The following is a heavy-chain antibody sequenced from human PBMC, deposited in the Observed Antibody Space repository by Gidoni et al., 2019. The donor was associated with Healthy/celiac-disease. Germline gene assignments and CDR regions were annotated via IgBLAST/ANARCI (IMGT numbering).Heavy chain of an antibody. CDR1: GFTFSSYA. D-gene: IGHD3-3*01. V-gene: IGHV3-23*01. Sequence: EVQLLESGGGLVQPGGSLRLSCAASGFTFSSYAMSWVRQAPGKGLGWVSAISGSGGSTYYADSVKGRFTISRDNSKNTLYLQMNSLRAEDTAVYYCAKATKAGPSYDFWSGYYADFDYWGQGTLVTVSS. CDR2: ISGSGGST. J-gene: IGHJ4*02. CDR3: AKATKAGPSYDFWSGYYADFDY.